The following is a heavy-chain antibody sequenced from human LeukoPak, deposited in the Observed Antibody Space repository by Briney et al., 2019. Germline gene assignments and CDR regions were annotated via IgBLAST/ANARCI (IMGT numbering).Heavy chain of an antibody. CDR3: ARAVTWIDP. CDR2: IQNDGNDK. Sequence: QTGGSLRLSCAASGLIFSTYGMHWVRQAPGKGLEWVAFIQNDGNDKYYADSVKGRFTVSRDNSKNTLDLQMNGLRAEDTAVYYCARAVTWIDPWGQGTLVTVSS. CDR1: GLIFSTYG. V-gene: IGHV3-30*19. J-gene: IGHJ5*02.